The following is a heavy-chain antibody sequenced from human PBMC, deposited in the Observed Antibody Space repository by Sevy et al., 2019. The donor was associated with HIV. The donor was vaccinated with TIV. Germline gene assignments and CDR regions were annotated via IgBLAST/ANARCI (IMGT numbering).Heavy chain of an antibody. CDR1: GYTFTGYY. J-gene: IGHJ6*02. Sequence: ASVKVSCKASGYTFTGYYMHWVRQAPGQGLEWMGRINPNSGGTNYAQKFQGRVTMTRDTSISTAYMELSRLRSDDTDVYYCARGPRIAAFLYYYYGMDVWGQGTTVTVSS. V-gene: IGHV1-2*05. CDR2: INPNSGGT. CDR3: ARGPRIAAFLYYYYGMDV. D-gene: IGHD6-6*01.